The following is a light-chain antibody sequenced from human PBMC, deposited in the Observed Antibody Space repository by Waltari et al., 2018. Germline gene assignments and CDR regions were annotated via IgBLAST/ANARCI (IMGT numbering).Light chain of an antibody. CDR1: QSVTSIS. CDR2: GSS. J-gene: IGKJ4*01. Sequence: EIVLTQSPGTLSLSPGERATLSCRASQSVTSISLTWYQQKRGQTPRPRIYGSSTRATGIPYRFSGSGSGTDFTLTINRLEPEDFAVYYCQQYDGLVVTFGGGTTV. V-gene: IGKV3-20*01. CDR3: QQYDGLVVT.